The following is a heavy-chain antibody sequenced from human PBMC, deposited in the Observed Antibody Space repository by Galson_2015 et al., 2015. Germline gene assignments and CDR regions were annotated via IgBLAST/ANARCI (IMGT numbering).Heavy chain of an antibody. CDR2: ISSSRGYI. J-gene: IGHJ4*02. D-gene: IGHD6-19*01. CDR1: GFTFSGYA. Sequence: SLRLSCAASGFTFSGYAMNWVRQAPGKGLQWVSSISSSRGYIYYADSVKGRFTISRDNAKNSLYLEMNGLRAENTAVYYCAKDGDSGDWSSYFDYWGQGTLVTVSS. CDR3: AKDGDSGDWSSYFDY. V-gene: IGHV3-21*01.